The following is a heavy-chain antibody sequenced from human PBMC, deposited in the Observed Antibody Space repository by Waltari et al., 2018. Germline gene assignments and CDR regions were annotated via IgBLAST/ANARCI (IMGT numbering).Heavy chain of an antibody. Sequence: VQLQESGPGLVKPSATLSLTCTVSGGSISRHYWSWIRQPPGKGLEWIGYIYYSGSTNYNPSLKSRVTISVDTSKNQFSLKLSSVTAADTAVYYCARSAVVVTANYYYGMDVWGQGTTVTVSS. CDR1: GGSISRHY. D-gene: IGHD2-21*02. J-gene: IGHJ6*02. CDR2: IYYSGST. CDR3: ARSAVVVTANYYYGMDV. V-gene: IGHV4-59*11.